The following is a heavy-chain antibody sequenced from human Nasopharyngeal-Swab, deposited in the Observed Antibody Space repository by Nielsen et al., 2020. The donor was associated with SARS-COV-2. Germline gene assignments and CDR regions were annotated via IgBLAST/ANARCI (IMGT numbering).Heavy chain of an antibody. D-gene: IGHD5-12*01. Sequence: GGSLRLSCAASGFTFSSYDMHWVRQAPGKGLEWVSAIGTAGDTYYPGSVKGRFTISRENAKNSLYLQMNSLRAGDTAVYYCARALAPYSGYDYDYYYGMDAWGQGTTVTVSS. CDR2: IGTAGDT. CDR3: ARALAPYSGYDYDYYYGMDA. J-gene: IGHJ6*02. CDR1: GFTFSSYD. V-gene: IGHV3-13*04.